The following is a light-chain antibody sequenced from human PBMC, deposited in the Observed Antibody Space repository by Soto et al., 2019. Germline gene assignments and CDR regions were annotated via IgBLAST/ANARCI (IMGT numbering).Light chain of an antibody. V-gene: IGLV2-14*01. CDR1: SSDVGDYNY. J-gene: IGLJ2*01. Sequence: QSVLTQPASVSGSPGQSITISCTGTSSDVGDYNYVSWYQQHPGKAPKLMIFDVRNRPSGVSNRFSGSKSGNTASLTISGLQAEDEADFYCSSYTRTRDVVFGGGTQLTVL. CDR3: SSYTRTRDVV. CDR2: DVR.